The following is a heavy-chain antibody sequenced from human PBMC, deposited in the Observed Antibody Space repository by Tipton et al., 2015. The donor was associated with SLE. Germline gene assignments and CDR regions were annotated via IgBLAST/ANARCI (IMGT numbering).Heavy chain of an antibody. D-gene: IGHD6-13*01. CDR3: ARHSSSWDNWFDP. CDR1: GGSISSSSYY. CDR2: IYYSGST. Sequence: TLSLTCTVSGGSISSSSYYWGWIRQPPGKGLEWIGSIYYSGSTYYNPSLKSRVTISVDTSKNQFSLKLSSVTAADTAVYYCARHSSSWDNWFDPWGQGTLVTVSS. J-gene: IGHJ5*02. V-gene: IGHV4-39*01.